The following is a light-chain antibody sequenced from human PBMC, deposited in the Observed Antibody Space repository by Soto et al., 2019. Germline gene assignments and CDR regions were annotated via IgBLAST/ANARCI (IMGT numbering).Light chain of an antibody. CDR3: QQYDRSPAT. J-gene: IGKJ1*01. Sequence: EIVLKQSPGTLSLSPGERATLSCRASQSVTSSYLAWYQQKPGKAPRLLIYGASSKATGIPDRFSGSGSGTDFTLTISRLEPEDFAVYYCQQYDRSPATFGQGTKVEIK. CDR1: QSVTSSY. CDR2: GAS. V-gene: IGKV3-20*01.